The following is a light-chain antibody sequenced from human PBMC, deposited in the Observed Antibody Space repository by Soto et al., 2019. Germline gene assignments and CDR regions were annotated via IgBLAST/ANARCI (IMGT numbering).Light chain of an antibody. CDR2: LGS. J-gene: IGKJ1*01. CDR1: QSLLHTNGYDY. V-gene: IGKV2-28*01. Sequence: DIVMTQSPLSLPVTPGEPATISCRSSQSLLHTNGYDYLDWYLQKPRQAPQILIYLGSNRASGVPDRCSGSGSGTDFTLTISRVEAEDVGIYYCMQSLQTPPTFGQGTKVEIK. CDR3: MQSLQTPPT.